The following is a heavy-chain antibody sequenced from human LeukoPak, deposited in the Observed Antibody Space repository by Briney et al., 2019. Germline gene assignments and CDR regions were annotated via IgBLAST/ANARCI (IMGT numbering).Heavy chain of an antibody. Sequence: GGSLRLSCAASGFTFSSYAMGWVRQAPGRGLEWVSTIIGSGGSTYYADSVKGRFTISRDNSKNTLYLQMNSLRAEDTAVYYCAKDIYYYDFPGAFDIWGQGTMVTVSS. D-gene: IGHD3-22*01. J-gene: IGHJ3*02. V-gene: IGHV3-23*01. CDR3: AKDIYYYDFPGAFDI. CDR1: GFTFSSYA. CDR2: IIGSGGST.